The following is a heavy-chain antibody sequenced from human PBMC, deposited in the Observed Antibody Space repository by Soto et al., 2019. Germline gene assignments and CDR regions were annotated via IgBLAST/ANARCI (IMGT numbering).Heavy chain of an antibody. J-gene: IGHJ6*02. Sequence: VASVKVSCKASGYTFTSYGISWVRQAPGQGLEWMGWISPHNGRTNYAENVKGRVVMTTDISTNTIFLELRSLRSDDTAMYYCGRCRTDSYAMDVWGQGTTVTVSS. V-gene: IGHV1-18*04. CDR1: GYTFTSYG. D-gene: IGHD2-8*02. CDR3: GRCRTDSYAMDV. CDR2: ISPHNGRT.